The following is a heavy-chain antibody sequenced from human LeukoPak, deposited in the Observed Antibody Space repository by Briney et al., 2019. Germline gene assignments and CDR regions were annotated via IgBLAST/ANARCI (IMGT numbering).Heavy chain of an antibody. J-gene: IGHJ4*02. D-gene: IGHD2/OR15-2a*01. CDR2: ISWNSGSI. Sequence: GGSLRLSCAVSGFTFDDYDMHWVRQAPGKGLEWVSGISWNSGSIGYADSVKGRFTISRDNAKNSLYLQMNSLRDEDTAVYYCARDWFHAIDYWGQGTLVTVSS. V-gene: IGHV3-9*01. CDR1: GFTFDDYD. CDR3: ARDWFHAIDY.